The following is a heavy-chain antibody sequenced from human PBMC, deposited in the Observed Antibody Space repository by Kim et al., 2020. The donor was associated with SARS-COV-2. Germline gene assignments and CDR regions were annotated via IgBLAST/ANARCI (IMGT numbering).Heavy chain of an antibody. J-gene: IGHJ6*02. V-gene: IGHV3-30*18. Sequence: GGSLRLSCAASGFTFSSYGMHWVRQAPGKGLEWVAVISYDGSNKYYADSVKGRFTISRDNPKNTLYLQMNSLRAEDTAVYYCAKDQEAARPYYYYGMDVWGQGTTVTVSS. CDR2: ISYDGSNK. D-gene: IGHD6-6*01. CDR1: GFTFSSYG. CDR3: AKDQEAARPYYYYGMDV.